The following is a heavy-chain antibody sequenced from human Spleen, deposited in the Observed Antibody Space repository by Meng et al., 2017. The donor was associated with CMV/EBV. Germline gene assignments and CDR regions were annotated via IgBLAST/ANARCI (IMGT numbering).Heavy chain of an antibody. CDR2: IKEDGSER. CDR1: GFTFSSYW. J-gene: IGHJ4*02. D-gene: IGHD2-21*01. CDR3: ASTLWWPGRSDY. V-gene: IGHV3-7*03. Sequence: GESLKISCAAPGFTFSSYWMSWVRQAPGKGLEWVANIKEDGSERYCMDSVKGRFTISRDNAKNSLYLQMNSLRAEDTAVYYCASTLWWPGRSDYWSQGTLVTVSS.